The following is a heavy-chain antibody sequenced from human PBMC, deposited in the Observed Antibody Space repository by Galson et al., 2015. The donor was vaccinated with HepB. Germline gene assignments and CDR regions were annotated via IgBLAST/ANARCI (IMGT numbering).Heavy chain of an antibody. CDR3: ARVIAAAGSPYGLQH. CDR1: GYTFTGYY. Sequence: SVKVSCKASGYTFTGYYMHWVRQAPGQGLEWMGWINPNSGGTNYAQKFQGRVTMTRDTSISTAYMELSRLRSDDTAVYYCARVIAAAGSPYGLQHWGQGTLVTVSS. V-gene: IGHV1-2*02. D-gene: IGHD6-13*01. J-gene: IGHJ1*01. CDR2: INPNSGGT.